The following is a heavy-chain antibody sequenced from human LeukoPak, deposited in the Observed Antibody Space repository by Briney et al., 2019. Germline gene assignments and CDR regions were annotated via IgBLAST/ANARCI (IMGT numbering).Heavy chain of an antibody. V-gene: IGHV3-21*01. CDR3: ASGFTGTFTDY. D-gene: IGHD1-1*01. CDR1: GFTFSSYS. CDR2: ISSSSRYI. J-gene: IGHJ4*02. Sequence: GGSLRLSCAASGFTFSSYSMNWVRQAPGKGLEWVSSISSSSRYIYYADSVQGRFTISRDNAKNSLYLQMNSLSAEDTAVYYCASGFTGTFTDYWGQGTLLTVSS.